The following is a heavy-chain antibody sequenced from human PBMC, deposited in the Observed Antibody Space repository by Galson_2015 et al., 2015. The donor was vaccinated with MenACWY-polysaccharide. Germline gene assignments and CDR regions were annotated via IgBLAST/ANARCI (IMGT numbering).Heavy chain of an antibody. Sequence: GTTYYNPSLRSRVSISRDTSKNQFSLRLSSVTGADTAVYYCARGIYCGGDCHSGTDYWGQGTLVTVSS. D-gene: IGHD2-21*02. J-gene: IGHJ4*02. CDR3: ARGIYCGGDCHSGTDY. V-gene: IGHV4-31*02. CDR2: GTT.